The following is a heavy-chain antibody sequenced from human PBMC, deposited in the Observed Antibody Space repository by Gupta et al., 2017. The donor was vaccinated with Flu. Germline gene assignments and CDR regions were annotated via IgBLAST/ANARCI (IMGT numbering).Heavy chain of an antibody. Sequence: QVQLVESGGGLVKPGGSLRLSCAASGFTFGDFYMTWVRQAPGKGLEWISYISGSGKNIYYADSVKGRFTTSRDNANNSLYLQMNGLGAEDTAIYYCARDIQYCSGHSCFYYGLHVWGQGTTVTVSS. CDR1: GFTFGDFY. D-gene: IGHD2-8*02. J-gene: IGHJ6*02. V-gene: IGHV3-11*01. CDR3: ARDIQYCSGHSCFYYGLHV. CDR2: ISGSGKNI.